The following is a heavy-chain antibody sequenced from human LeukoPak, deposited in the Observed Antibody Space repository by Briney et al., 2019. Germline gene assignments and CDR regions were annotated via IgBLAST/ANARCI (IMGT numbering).Heavy chain of an antibody. D-gene: IGHD2-15*01. J-gene: IGHJ3*02. V-gene: IGHV3-48*03. CDR3: AKGFYPTLYDAFDI. CDR2: ISSSGSTI. CDR1: GFTFSSYE. Sequence: PGGSLRLSCAASGFTFSSYEMNWVRQAPGKGLEWVSYISSSGSTIYYADSVKGRFTISRDNAKNSLYLQMSSLRAEDMALYFYAKGFYPTLYDAFDIWGQGTMVTVSS.